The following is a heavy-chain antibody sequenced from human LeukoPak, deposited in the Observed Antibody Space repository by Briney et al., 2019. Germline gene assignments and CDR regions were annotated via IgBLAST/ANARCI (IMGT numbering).Heavy chain of an antibody. CDR3: ARAPYYYGSGSNWFDP. J-gene: IGHJ5*02. V-gene: IGHV1-3*01. CDR1: GYTFTSYA. CDR2: INAGNGNT. D-gene: IGHD3-10*01. Sequence: GASVKVSCKASGYTFTSYAMHWVRQAPGQRLEWMGWINAGNGNTKYSQKFQGRVTITRDTSASTAYMELSSLRFEDTAVYYCARAPYYYGSGSNWFDPWGQGTLVTVSS.